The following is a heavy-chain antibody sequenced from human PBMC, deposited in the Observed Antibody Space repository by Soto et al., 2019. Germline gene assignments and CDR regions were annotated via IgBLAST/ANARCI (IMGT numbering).Heavy chain of an antibody. CDR2: INSDGSSA. V-gene: IGHV3-74*01. J-gene: IGHJ1*01. Sequence: EVQLVESGGGLVQPGGSLRLSCAASGFSFSGYWMHWVRHAPGKGLVWVSRINSDGSSATYAGSVKGRFTISRDNAKNTLYLQMNSQTPEDTAVYYCARGVPAATRYFQHWGQGTLVTVS. CDR1: GFSFSGYW. D-gene: IGHD2-2*01. CDR3: ARGVPAATRYFQH.